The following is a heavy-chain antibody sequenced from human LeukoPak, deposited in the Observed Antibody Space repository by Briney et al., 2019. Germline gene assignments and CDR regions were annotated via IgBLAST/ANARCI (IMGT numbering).Heavy chain of an antibody. D-gene: IGHD2-2*01. J-gene: IGHJ3*02. V-gene: IGHV5-51*01. Sequence: GESLKISCKASGYSFTSYWIGWVRQMPGKGLEWMGIIYPGDSDTRYSPSFQGQVTISADKSISTAYLQWSSLKASDTAMYYCARPYRNCSSTSCYLEGAFDIWGQGTMVTVSS. CDR2: IYPGDSDT. CDR3: ARPYRNCSSTSCYLEGAFDI. CDR1: GYSFTSYW.